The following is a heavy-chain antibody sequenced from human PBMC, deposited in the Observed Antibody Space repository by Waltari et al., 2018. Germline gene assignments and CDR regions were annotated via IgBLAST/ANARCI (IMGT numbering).Heavy chain of an antibody. Sequence: EVQLVESGGGLLQPGGSLRLSCAASGFTVSSNYMSWVRQAPGKGLEWVSVIYSGGSTYYADSVKGRFTISRDNSKNTLYLQMNSLRAEDTAVYYCAMGEDYGGNSGYFDYWGQGTLVTVSS. CDR3: AMGEDYGGNSGYFDY. CDR2: IYSGGST. D-gene: IGHD4-17*01. J-gene: IGHJ4*02. CDR1: GFTVSSNY. V-gene: IGHV3-53*01.